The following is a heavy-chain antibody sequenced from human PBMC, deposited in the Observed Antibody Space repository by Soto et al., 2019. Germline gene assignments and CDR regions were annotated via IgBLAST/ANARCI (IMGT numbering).Heavy chain of an antibody. D-gene: IGHD2-2*01. CDR1: GFTFSSYG. J-gene: IGHJ4*02. Sequence: QVQLVESGGGVVQPGRSLRLSCAASGFTFSSYGMHWVRQAPGKGLEWVAVKWYDGRNTYYADSVKGRFTISRDDSKNTVYLQMNSLRVEDTAVYYCARDSLSRTVDYWGQANLVTFSS. CDR2: KWYDGRNT. V-gene: IGHV3-33*01. CDR3: ARDSLSRTVDY.